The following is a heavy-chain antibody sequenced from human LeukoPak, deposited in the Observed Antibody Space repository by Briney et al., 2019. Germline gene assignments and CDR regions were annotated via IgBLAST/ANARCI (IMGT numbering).Heavy chain of an antibody. Sequence: PSETLSLTCTVSGGSISSYYWSWIRQPAGKGLEWIGRIYTSGSTNYNPSLKSRVTMSADTSKNQFSLKLSSVTAADTAVYYCARETGYYGSGSGIDYWGQGTLVTVSS. J-gene: IGHJ4*01. V-gene: IGHV4-4*07. D-gene: IGHD3-10*01. CDR2: IYTSGST. CDR3: ARETGYYGSGSGIDY. CDR1: GGSISSYY.